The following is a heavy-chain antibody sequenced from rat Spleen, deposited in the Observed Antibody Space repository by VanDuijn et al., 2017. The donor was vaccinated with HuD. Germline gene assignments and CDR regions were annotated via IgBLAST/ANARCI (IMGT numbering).Heavy chain of an antibody. CDR3: TRGYVMDA. J-gene: IGHJ4*01. Sequence: EVQLVESDGGLVQPGRSLKLSCAASGFTFTNYDMAWVRQAPTKGLEWIASISTGGTNTYYRGSVKGRFTISRDNAKNTQYLQMESLRSEDTATYYCTRGYVMDAWGQGASVTVSS. V-gene: IGHV5S13*01. CDR1: GFTFTNYD. CDR2: ISTGGTNT.